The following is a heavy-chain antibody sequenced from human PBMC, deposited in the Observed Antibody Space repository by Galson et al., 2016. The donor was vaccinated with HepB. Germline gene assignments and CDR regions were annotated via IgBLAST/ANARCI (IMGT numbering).Heavy chain of an antibody. J-gene: IGHJ5*01. V-gene: IGHV3-64D*06. CDR2: ISYNGGST. D-gene: IGHD6-19*01. CDR3: VKGSGDSSDWYNNWFDS. CDR1: GFTFSSFA. Sequence: SLRLSCAASGFTFSSFAVHWLRQAPGKGLEYVSAISYNGGSTYHAGSVKGGFTISRDNSKNTLYLHMSSLRTEDTAVYYCVKGSGDSSDWYNNWFDSWGQGTLVTVSS.